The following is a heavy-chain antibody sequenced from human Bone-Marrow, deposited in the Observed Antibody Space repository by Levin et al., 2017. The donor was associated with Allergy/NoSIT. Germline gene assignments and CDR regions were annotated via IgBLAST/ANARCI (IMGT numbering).Heavy chain of an antibody. CDR2: INTGNGDT. Sequence: GESLKISCKGSGYAFNVYAMHWVRQAPGQRLEWLGWINTGNGDTKYSQKFQDRLTISRDTSATTVYMDLRRLTSEDTALYYCARGEPYRVVTLPLDYWGQGTPVTVSS. CDR3: ARGEPYRVVTLPLDY. J-gene: IGHJ4*02. V-gene: IGHV1-3*04. D-gene: IGHD3-3*01. CDR1: GYAFNVYA.